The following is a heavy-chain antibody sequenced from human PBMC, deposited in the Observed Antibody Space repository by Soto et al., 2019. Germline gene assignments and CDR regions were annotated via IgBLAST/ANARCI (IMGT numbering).Heavy chain of an antibody. Sequence: PGWSLRLSCAASGFTFSDYYMSWIRQAPGKGLEWVSYISSSSSYTNYADSVKGRFTISRDNAKNSLYLQMNSLRAEDTAVYYCARSVVYYYDSSGYYSDYWGQGTLVTVSS. CDR2: ISSSSSYT. CDR3: ARSVVYYYDSSGYYSDY. CDR1: GFTFSDYY. D-gene: IGHD3-22*01. V-gene: IGHV3-11*06. J-gene: IGHJ4*02.